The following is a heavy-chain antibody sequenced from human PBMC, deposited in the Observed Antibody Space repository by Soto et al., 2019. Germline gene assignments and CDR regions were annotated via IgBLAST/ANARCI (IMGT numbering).Heavy chain of an antibody. D-gene: IGHD2-15*01. J-gene: IGHJ4*02. CDR2: IITDGTST. V-gene: IGHV3-74*01. Sequence: GGSLRLSCAASGFTLSTYWMHWVRQVPGKGLVWVSRIITDGTSTNYADSVKGRFTISRDNAKNTLYLQMNSLRAEDTALYYCARDQDTYGQAVFNYWGQGTLVTVSS. CDR1: GFTLSTYW. CDR3: ARDQDTYGQAVFNY.